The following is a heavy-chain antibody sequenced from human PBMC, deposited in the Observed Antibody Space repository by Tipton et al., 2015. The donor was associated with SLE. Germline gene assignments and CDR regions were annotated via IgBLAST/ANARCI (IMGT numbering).Heavy chain of an antibody. J-gene: IGHJ2*01. Sequence: TLSLTCTVSGGSISSSSYYWGWIRQPPGKGLEWIGSIYYSGSTYYNPSLKSRVTISVDTSKNQFSLKLSSVTAADTAVYYCARGAEGSSSWGWYFDLWGRGTLVTVSS. CDR2: IYYSGST. D-gene: IGHD6-13*01. CDR1: GGSISSSSYY. CDR3: ARGAEGSSSWGWYFDL. V-gene: IGHV4-39*01.